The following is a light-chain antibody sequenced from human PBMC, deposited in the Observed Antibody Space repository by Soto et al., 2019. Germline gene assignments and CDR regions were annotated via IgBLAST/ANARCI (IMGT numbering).Light chain of an antibody. CDR1: SSDVGGYNY. Sequence: QSVLTQPRSVSGSPGQSVTISCTGTSSDVGGYNYVSWYQQHPGKAPKLMIYDVSKRPSGVPDRFSGSKSGNTDSLTISGLQAEDEADYYCCSYAGSYTFWVFGGGTKLTVL. J-gene: IGLJ3*02. CDR2: DVS. CDR3: CSYAGSYTFWV. V-gene: IGLV2-11*01.